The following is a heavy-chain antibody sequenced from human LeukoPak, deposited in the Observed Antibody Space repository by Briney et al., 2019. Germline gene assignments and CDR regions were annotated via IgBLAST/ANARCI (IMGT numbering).Heavy chain of an antibody. Sequence: GGSLRLSCAASGFTFSSYWMSWVRQAPGKGLEWVANIKQDGSEKYYVDSVKGRFTISRDNAKNSLYLQMNSLRAEETAVYYCARDRLPSGWYYYYYYYGMDVWGQGTTVTVSS. J-gene: IGHJ6*02. D-gene: IGHD6-19*01. V-gene: IGHV3-7*01. CDR2: IKQDGSEK. CDR1: GFTFSSYW. CDR3: ARDRLPSGWYYYYYYYGMDV.